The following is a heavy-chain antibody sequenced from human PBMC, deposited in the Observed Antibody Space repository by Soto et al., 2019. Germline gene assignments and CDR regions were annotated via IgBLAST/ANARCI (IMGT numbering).Heavy chain of an antibody. J-gene: IGHJ3*02. CDR1: GFTFSSYG. V-gene: IGHV3-33*01. D-gene: IGHD6-19*01. CDR3: AREGIAVAGTDAFDX. CDR2: IVDDGSNK. Sequence: SLSLSCSACGFTFSSYGMHWVRQAPGKGLEWVAFIVDDGSNKYYADSVKGRFTISRDNSKNTLYLQMNSLRAEDTAVYYCAREGIAVAGTDAFDXWGQGTMVTVS.